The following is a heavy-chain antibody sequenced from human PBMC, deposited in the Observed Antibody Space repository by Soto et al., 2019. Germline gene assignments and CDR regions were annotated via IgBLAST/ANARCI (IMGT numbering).Heavy chain of an antibody. Sequence: EVQLLESGGGLVQPGGSLRLSCAASGFTFDNYAMSWVRQAPGGELEWVSAITGSGRSTYYTESVEGRFAISRDHSKSTLYLQMNGLRAEDTAVYYCAKTIGPEHLTGTARVNRFDPWGQGTLVTVSS. V-gene: IGHV3-23*01. CDR2: ITGSGRST. J-gene: IGHJ5*02. CDR3: AKTIGPEHLTGTARVNRFDP. CDR1: GFTFDNYA. D-gene: IGHD1-7*01.